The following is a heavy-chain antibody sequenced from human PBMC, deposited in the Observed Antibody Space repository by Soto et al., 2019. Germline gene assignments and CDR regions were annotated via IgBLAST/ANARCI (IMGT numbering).Heavy chain of an antibody. CDR2: IGTAGDT. CDR1: GFTFGTYD. D-gene: IGHD1-7*01. Sequence: PGGSLRLSCAASGFTFGTYDMHWVRQGPGKGLEWVSGIGTAGDTYYPGSVKGRFTISRENAKNSLYLQMNSLRAEDTAVYYCARLSGLTGTRKFYGGGYSYYYAMYVWGQGSTVPVSS. V-gene: IGHV3-13*01. CDR3: ARLSGLTGTRKFYGGGYSYYYAMYV. J-gene: IGHJ6*02.